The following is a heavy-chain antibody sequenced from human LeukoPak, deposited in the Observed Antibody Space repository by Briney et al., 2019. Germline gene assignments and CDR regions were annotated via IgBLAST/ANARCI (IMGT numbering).Heavy chain of an antibody. D-gene: IGHD6-13*01. CDR1: GGSISSSNW. CDR2: IYHSGST. Sequence: PSGTLSLTCAVSGGSISSSNWWSWVRQPPGKGLEWIGEIYHSGSTNYNPSLKSRVTISVDKSKNQFSLKLSSVTAADTAVYYRARSAVGYSSTYDYWGQGTLVTVSS. J-gene: IGHJ4*02. CDR3: ARSAVGYSSTYDY. V-gene: IGHV4-4*02.